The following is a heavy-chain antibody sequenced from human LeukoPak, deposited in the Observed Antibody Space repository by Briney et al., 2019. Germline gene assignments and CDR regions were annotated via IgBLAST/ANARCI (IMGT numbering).Heavy chain of an antibody. J-gene: IGHJ4*02. CDR3: AKTERAVNYYDSSGYYPNYYFDY. V-gene: IGHV3-7*03. CDR2: IKQDGSEK. Sequence: GGSLRLSCAASGFTFSSYWMSWVRQAPGKGLEWVANIKQDGSEKYCVDSVKGRFTISRDNAKNSLYLQMNSLRAEDTAVYYCAKTERAVNYYDSSGYYPNYYFDYWGQGTLVTVSS. D-gene: IGHD3-22*01. CDR1: GFTFSSYW.